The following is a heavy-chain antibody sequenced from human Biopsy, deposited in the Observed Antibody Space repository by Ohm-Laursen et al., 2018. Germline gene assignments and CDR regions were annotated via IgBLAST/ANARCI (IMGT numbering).Heavy chain of an antibody. D-gene: IGHD4/OR15-4a*01. CDR3: ARGPYGDNAGAFDV. V-gene: IGHV4-34*01. CDR1: GGSFSGYD. Sequence: SDTLSLTCAVDGGSFSGYDWTWIRQPPGKGLEWVGEFSHTGTTIYNPSLKSRLTISVDKSKNHFSLRLTSVTAADTATYFCARGPYGDNAGAFDVWGRGTVVTVSS. J-gene: IGHJ3*01. CDR2: FSHTGTT.